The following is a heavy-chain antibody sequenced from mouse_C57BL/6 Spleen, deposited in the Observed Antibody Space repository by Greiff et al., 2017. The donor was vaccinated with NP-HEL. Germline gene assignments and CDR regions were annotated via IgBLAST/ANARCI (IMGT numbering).Heavy chain of an antibody. J-gene: IGHJ4*01. D-gene: IGHD1-1*01. Sequence: QVQLQQPGAELVRPGSSVKLSCKASGYTFTSYWMHWVKQRPIQGLEWIGNIDPSDSDTHYNQKFKDKATLTVDKSSSTAYMQLSSLTSEDAAVYYCARSTTVVATGAMDYWGQGTSVTVSS. CDR1: GYTFTSYW. V-gene: IGHV1-52*01. CDR2: IDPSDSDT. CDR3: ARSTTVVATGAMDY.